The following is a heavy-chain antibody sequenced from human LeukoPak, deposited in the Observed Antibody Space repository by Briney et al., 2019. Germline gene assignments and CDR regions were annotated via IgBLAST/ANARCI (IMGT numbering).Heavy chain of an antibody. Sequence: ASVKVSCKASGGTFSSYTISWVRQAPGQRLEWMGRIIPILGIANYAQKFQGRVTITADKSTSTAYLEMSSLRSEDTAVYYCALQTANFDYWGQGTLVTVSS. D-gene: IGHD4-11*01. CDR1: GGTFSSYT. CDR2: IIPILGIA. J-gene: IGHJ4*02. CDR3: ALQTANFDY. V-gene: IGHV1-69*02.